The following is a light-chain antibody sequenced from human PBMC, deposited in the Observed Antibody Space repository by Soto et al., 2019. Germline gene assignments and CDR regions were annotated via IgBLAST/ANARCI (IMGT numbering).Light chain of an antibody. CDR2: EVS. CDR1: SSDVGGYNY. V-gene: IGLV2-8*01. J-gene: IGLJ2*01. Sequence: QSALTQPPSASGSPGQSVTISCTGTSSDVGGYNYVSWYQQHPGKAPKLMSYEVSKRPSGVPDRFSGSKSGNTASLTVSGIQAEDEADYYCSSYAGSTNLVFGGGTKLTVL. CDR3: SSYAGSTNLV.